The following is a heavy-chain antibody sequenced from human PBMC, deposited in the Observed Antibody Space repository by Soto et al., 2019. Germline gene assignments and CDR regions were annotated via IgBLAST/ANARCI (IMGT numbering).Heavy chain of an antibody. D-gene: IGHD5-18*01. Sequence: EVQLVQSGAEVKKPGESLRISCKGSGYSFTSHWISWVRQMPGKGLEWMGRIDPSDSYTSYSPSFQGHVTTSADKSISTVYLQWSSLKASATATYYCARGDTALSYWYFDLWGRGTLVTVSS. J-gene: IGHJ2*01. CDR3: ARGDTALSYWYFDL. CDR2: IDPSDSYT. V-gene: IGHV5-10-1*01. CDR1: GYSFTSHW.